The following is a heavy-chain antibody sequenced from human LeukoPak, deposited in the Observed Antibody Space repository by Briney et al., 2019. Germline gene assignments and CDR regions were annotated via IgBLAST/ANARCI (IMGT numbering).Heavy chain of an antibody. CDR3: ARDLDGYMEY. CDR1: GGTFSSYA. D-gene: IGHD5-24*01. Sequence: LAASVKVSCKASGGTFSSYAISWVRQAPGQGLEWMGGIIPIFGTANYAQKFQGRVTITADESTSTAYMELRSLRSDDTAVYYCARDLDGYMEYWGQGTLVTVSS. J-gene: IGHJ4*02. CDR2: IIPIFGTA. V-gene: IGHV1-69*13.